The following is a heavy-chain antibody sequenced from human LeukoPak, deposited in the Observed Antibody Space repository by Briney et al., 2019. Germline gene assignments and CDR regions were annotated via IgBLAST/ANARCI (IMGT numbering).Heavy chain of an antibody. D-gene: IGHD6-6*01. J-gene: IGHJ3*02. CDR1: GFTVSSNY. CDR2: ISSSSSYI. Sequence: GGSLRLSCAASGFTVSSNYMSWVRQAPGKGLEWVSSISSSSSYIYYADSVKGRFTISRDNAKNSLYLQMNSLRAEDTAVYYCAREEQLADAFDIWGHGTMVNVSS. CDR3: AREEQLADAFDI. V-gene: IGHV3-21*01.